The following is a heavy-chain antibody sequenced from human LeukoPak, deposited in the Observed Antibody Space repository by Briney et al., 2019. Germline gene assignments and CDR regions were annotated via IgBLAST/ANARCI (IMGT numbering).Heavy chain of an antibody. J-gene: IGHJ4*02. CDR1: GGTFSSYA. D-gene: IGHD3-16*02. CDR3: ARGNMITFGGVIAGPPPLDY. V-gene: IGHV1-69*13. Sequence: SVKVSCKASGGTFSSYAISWVRQAPGQGLEWMGGIIPIFGTANYAQKFQGRVTITADESTSTAYMELSSLRSEDTAVYYCARGNMITFGGVIAGPPPLDYWGQGTLVTVSS. CDR2: IIPIFGTA.